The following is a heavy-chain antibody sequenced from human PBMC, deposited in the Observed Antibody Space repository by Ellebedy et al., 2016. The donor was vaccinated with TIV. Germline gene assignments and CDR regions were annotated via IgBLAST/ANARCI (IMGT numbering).Heavy chain of an antibody. CDR2: INYSGST. Sequence: SETLSLTCAVYGGSFSGYYWIWNRQPPGKGLEWIGEINYSGSTSYNPSLKSRVTISIDMSKNQFSLKLSSVTAADTAVYYCASGDCSGGSCYKNDNWGQGTLVTVSS. CDR3: ASGDCSGGSCYKNDN. D-gene: IGHD2-15*01. J-gene: IGHJ4*02. CDR1: GGSFSGYY. V-gene: IGHV4-34*01.